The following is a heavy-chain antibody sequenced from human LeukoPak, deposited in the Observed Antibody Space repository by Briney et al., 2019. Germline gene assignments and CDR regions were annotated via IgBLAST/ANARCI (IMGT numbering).Heavy chain of an antibody. CDR1: GFTFSSYA. J-gene: IGHJ4*02. D-gene: IGHD3-22*01. CDR3: AKDRVYYYDSSGYYRPLGGFDY. CDR2: ISGSGGST. V-gene: IGHV3-23*01. Sequence: GGSLRLSCAASGFTFSSYAMSWVRQAPGKGLEWVSAISGSGGSTYYADSVKGRFTISRDNSKNTLYLQMNSLRAEDTAVYYCAKDRVYYYDSSGYYRPLGGFDYWDQGTLVTVSS.